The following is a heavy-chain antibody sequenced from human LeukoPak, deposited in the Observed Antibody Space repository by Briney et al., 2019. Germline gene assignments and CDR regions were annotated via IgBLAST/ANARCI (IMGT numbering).Heavy chain of an antibody. CDR1: GFTFSSYA. J-gene: IGHJ4*02. CDR3: AKDLHYYGPGSSPQY. Sequence: PGGSLRLSCAASGFTFSSYAMSWVRQAPGKGLEWVSAISGSGGSTYYADSVEGRFTISRDNSKNTLSLQINSLRSEDTAVYYCAKDLHYYGPGSSPQYWGQGTWSPSPQ. CDR2: ISGSGGST. V-gene: IGHV3-23*01. D-gene: IGHD3-10*01.